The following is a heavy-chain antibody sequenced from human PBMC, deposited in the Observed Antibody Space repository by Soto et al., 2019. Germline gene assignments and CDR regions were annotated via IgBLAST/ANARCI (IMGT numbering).Heavy chain of an antibody. CDR2: IYYSGST. Sequence: SETLSLTCTVSGGSISSYYWSWIRQPPGKGLEWIGYIYYSGSTYYNPSLKSRVTISVDTSKNQFSLKLSSVTAADTAVYYCARRGTYSSGWYTGNWFDPWGQGTLVTVSS. CDR1: GGSISSYY. CDR3: ARRGTYSSGWYTGNWFDP. J-gene: IGHJ5*02. D-gene: IGHD6-19*01. V-gene: IGHV4-59*08.